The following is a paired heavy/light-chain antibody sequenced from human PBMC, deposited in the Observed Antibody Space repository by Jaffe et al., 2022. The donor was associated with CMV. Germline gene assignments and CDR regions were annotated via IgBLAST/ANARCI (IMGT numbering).Light chain of an antibody. V-gene: IGKV1-NL1*01. CDR1: QGISNS. Sequence: DIQMTQSPSSLSASVGDRVTITCRASQGISNSLAWYQQKPGKAPKLLLYAASRLESGVPSRFSGSGSGTDYTLTISSLQPEDFATYYCQQYYSTPLTFGQGTKVEIK. J-gene: IGKJ1*01. CDR2: AAS. CDR3: QQYYSTPLT.
Heavy chain of an antibody. Sequence: QVQLVESGGGVVQPGRSLRLSCAASGFTFSSYGMHWVRQAPGKGLEWVAVIWYDGSNKYYADSVKGRFTISRDNSKNTLYLQMNSLRAEDTAVYYCARGATYCGGDCPYEGDAFDIWGQGTMVTVSS. V-gene: IGHV3-33*01. CDR3: ARGATYCGGDCPYEGDAFDI. CDR2: IWYDGSNK. J-gene: IGHJ3*02. D-gene: IGHD2-21*02. CDR1: GFTFSSYG.